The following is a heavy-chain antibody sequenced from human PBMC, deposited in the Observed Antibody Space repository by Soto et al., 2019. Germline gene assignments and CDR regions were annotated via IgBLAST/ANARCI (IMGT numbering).Heavy chain of an antibody. D-gene: IGHD3-3*01. Sequence: ETLSLTCAVYGGSFSGYYWSWIRQPPGKGLEWIGEINHSGSTNYNPSLKSRVTISVDTSKNQFSLKLSSVTAADTAVYYCARHIEWLLFDYWGQGTLVTVSS. CDR2: INHSGST. CDR1: GGSFSGYY. J-gene: IGHJ4*02. CDR3: ARHIEWLLFDY. V-gene: IGHV4-34*01.